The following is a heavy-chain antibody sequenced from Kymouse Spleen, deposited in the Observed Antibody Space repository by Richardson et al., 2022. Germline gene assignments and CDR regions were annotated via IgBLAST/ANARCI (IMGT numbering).Heavy chain of an antibody. J-gene: IGHJ6*02. CDR3: ARQGYDILTGYYYGMDV. D-gene: IGHD3-9*01. CDR2: IYYSGST. V-gene: IGHV4-39*01. Sequence: QLQLQESGPGLVKPSETLSLTCTVSGGSISSSSYYWGWIRQPPGKGLEWIGSIYYSGSTYYNPSLKSRVTISVDTSKNQFSLKLSSVTAADTAVYYCARQGYDILTGYYYGMDVWGQGTTVTVSS. CDR1: GGSISSSSYY.